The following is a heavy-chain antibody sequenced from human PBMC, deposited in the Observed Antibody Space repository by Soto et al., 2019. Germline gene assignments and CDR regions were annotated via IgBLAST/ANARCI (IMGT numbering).Heavy chain of an antibody. CDR2: ISGSGGTA. CDR1: GFTFSSYA. J-gene: IGHJ5*01. V-gene: IGHV3-23*01. CDR3: AKGRGQNWNFDS. Sequence: EVQLLESGGGSVQPGGSLRLSCAASGFTFSSYAMHWVRRPPGKGLEWVSSISGSGGTAYYADSVKGRFSISRDSLVNTLYLHMNSLRAEDTAVYYCAKGRGQNWNFDSWGQGTLVTVSP. D-gene: IGHD1-1*01.